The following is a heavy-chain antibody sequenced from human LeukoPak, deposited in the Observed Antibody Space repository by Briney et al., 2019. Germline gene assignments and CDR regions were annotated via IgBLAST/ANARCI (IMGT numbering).Heavy chain of an antibody. CDR2: INHSGST. CDR3: ARHSRTYYDILTGPYGGYFDF. V-gene: IGHV4-34*01. J-gene: IGHJ4*02. CDR1: GGSFSGYY. D-gene: IGHD3-9*01. Sequence: SETLSLTCAVYGGSFSGYYWSWIRQPPGKGLEWIGEINHSGSTNYNPSLKSRVTIPVDTSKNQFSLKLNSVSAADTAVYYCARHSRTYYDILTGPYGGYFDFWGQRTLVTVSS.